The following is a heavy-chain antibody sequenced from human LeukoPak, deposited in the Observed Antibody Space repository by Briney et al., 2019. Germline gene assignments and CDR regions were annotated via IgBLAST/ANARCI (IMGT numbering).Heavy chain of an antibody. J-gene: IGHJ3*01. D-gene: IGHD2-2*01. CDR1: GYSISSGYY. Sequence: SETLSLTCAVSGYSISSGYYWGWIRQPPRKGLEWIGSIYHSGSTYYNPSLKSRVTISVDTSKNQFSLKLSSVTAADTAMYYCARNIVVVPTVTGAFDVWGQGTMVTVSS. CDR2: IYHSGST. V-gene: IGHV4-38-2*01. CDR3: ARNIVVVPTVTGAFDV.